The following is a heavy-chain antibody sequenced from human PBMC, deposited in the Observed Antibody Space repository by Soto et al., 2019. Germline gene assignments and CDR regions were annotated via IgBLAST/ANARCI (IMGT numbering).Heavy chain of an antibody. D-gene: IGHD5-12*01. J-gene: IGHJ6*02. V-gene: IGHV3-30-3*01. CDR2: ISYDGSNK. Sequence: QVQLVESGGGVVQPGRSLRLSCAASGFTFSSYAMHWVRQAPGKGLEWVAVISYDGSNKYYADSVKGRFTISRDNSKNTLYLQMNRLRAEDTDVYYCARDGRVVDTGMDVWGQGTTVTVSS. CDR3: ARDGRVVDTGMDV. CDR1: GFTFSSYA.